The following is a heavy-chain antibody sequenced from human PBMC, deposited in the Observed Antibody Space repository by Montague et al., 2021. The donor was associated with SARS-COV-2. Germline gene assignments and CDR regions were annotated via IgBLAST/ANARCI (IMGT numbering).Heavy chain of an antibody. J-gene: IGHJ6*02. Sequence: SLRLSCAASGFTFSSYSMNWVRQAPGKGLEWVSSISSSSSYIYYADSAKGRFTISRDNAKNSLYLQMNSLRAEDTAVYYCARDQVPDYYYYYYGMDVRGQGTTVTVSS. CDR3: ARDQVPDYYYYYYGMDV. CDR1: GFTFSSYS. V-gene: IGHV3-21*01. CDR2: ISSSSSYI.